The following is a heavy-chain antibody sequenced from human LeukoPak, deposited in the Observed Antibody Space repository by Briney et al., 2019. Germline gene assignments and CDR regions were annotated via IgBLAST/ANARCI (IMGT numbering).Heavy chain of an antibody. V-gene: IGHV4-34*01. J-gene: IGHJ4*02. CDR1: GGSFSGYY. CDR3: ATDYYDSSGPDY. CDR2: INHSGST. D-gene: IGHD3-22*01. Sequence: SETLSLTCAVYGGSFSGYYWSWIRQPPGKGLEWIGEINHSGSTNYNPSLKSRVTISVDTSKNQFSLKLSSVTAADTAVYYCATDYYDSSGPDYWGQGTLVTVSS.